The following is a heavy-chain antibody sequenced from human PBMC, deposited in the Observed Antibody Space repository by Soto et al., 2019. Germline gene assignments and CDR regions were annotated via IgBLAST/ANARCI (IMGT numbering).Heavy chain of an antibody. D-gene: IGHD3-10*01. CDR3: AKVTNYYGSGSYGGWFDP. CDR2: ISGRGDST. CDR1: GFTFSSYA. J-gene: IGHJ5*02. V-gene: IGHV3-23*01. Sequence: EVQLLESGGGLVQPGGSLRLSCAASGFTFSSYAMSWVRQAPGKGLEWVSGISGRGDSTYYADSVKGRFTISRDNSGDTLYLQMNSLRAEDTAIYYCAKVTNYYGSGSYGGWFDPWGQGTLVTVSS.